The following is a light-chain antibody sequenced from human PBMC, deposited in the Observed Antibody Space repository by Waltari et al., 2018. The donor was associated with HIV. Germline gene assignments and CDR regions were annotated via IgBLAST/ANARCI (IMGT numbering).Light chain of an antibody. V-gene: IGKV4-1*01. CDR3: QQYYSTPQT. J-gene: IGKJ3*01. CDR1: QTVFLSSIRKNY. Sequence: DIVMTQSLDSLALSLRERATINCKSSQTVFLSSIRKNYLARYQQKPGQPPKLLIYWASTRESGVPDRFSGSGSGTDFTLTITSLQAEDVAVYFCQQYYSTPQTFGPGTKLDIK. CDR2: WAS.